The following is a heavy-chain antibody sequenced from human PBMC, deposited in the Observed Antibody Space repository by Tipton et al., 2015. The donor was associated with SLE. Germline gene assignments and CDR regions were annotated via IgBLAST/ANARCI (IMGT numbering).Heavy chain of an antibody. CDR2: IYSSGRT. CDR3: ARGVAERLGLDF. V-gene: IGHV4-4*07. CDR1: GGAISTFY. Sequence: TLFLTCTVSGGAISTFYWSWIRQSAGKGLEWIGRIYSSGRTNYNPSLKSRVTMSVDPSKMQFSLNLNSVTAADTALYFCARGVAERLGLDFWGQGSLVTVSS. J-gene: IGHJ4*02. D-gene: IGHD6-19*01.